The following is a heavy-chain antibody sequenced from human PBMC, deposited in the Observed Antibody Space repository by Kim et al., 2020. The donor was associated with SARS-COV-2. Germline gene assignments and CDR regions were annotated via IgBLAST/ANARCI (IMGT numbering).Heavy chain of an antibody. V-gene: IGHV4-39*01. Sequence: SVTLSLTCTVSGGSISSSSYYWGWIRQPPGKGLEWIGSIYYSGSTYYNPSLKSRVTISVDTSKNQFFLKLSSVTAADTAVYYCARQTMLRGVVIILTGGNWFDPWGQGTLVTVSS. CDR3: ARQTMLRGVVIILTGGNWFDP. CDR2: IYYSGST. J-gene: IGHJ5*02. D-gene: IGHD3-10*01. CDR1: GGSISSSSYY.